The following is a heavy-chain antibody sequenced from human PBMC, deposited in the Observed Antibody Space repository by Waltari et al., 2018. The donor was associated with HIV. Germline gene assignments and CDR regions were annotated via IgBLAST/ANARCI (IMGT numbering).Heavy chain of an antibody. D-gene: IGHD6-19*01. CDR2: IGSLQNFI. J-gene: IGHJ5*02. CDR3: ARGPSSGWSWFDP. Sequence: EVRLLESGGGVVRPGGSLRLSCAAPGSRFRDYTMNWVRQGPGKGLEWVASIGSLQNFIHYADSVKGRFTVSRDNAKNSLYLQMNSLTAEDTAVYYCARGPSSGWSWFDPWGQGTLVTVSS. V-gene: IGHV3-21*01. CDR1: GSRFRDYT.